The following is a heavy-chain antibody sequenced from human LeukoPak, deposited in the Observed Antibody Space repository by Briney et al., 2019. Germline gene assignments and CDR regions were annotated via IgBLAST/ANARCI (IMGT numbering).Heavy chain of an antibody. Sequence: GGSLRLSCAASGFTFSSYAMSWVRQAPGKGLEWVSAISGSGGSTYYADSVKGRFTISRDNSKNTLYLQMNSLRAEDTAVYYCAKSPLGPDYSNYFDYWGQGTLVTVSS. CDR3: AKSPLGPDYSNYFDY. D-gene: IGHD4-11*01. J-gene: IGHJ4*02. CDR2: ISGSGGST. CDR1: GFTFSSYA. V-gene: IGHV3-23*01.